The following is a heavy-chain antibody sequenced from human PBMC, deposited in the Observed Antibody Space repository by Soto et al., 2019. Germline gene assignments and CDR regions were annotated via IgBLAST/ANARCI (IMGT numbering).Heavy chain of an antibody. D-gene: IGHD7-27*01. J-gene: IGHJ4*02. CDR1: GFTFSSYT. CDR3: AKAWGIDY. CDR2: ISGSGSST. Sequence: EVQLLESGGGLVEPGGSRRLSCAASGFTFSSYTMSWARQAPGKGLGWVSTISGSGSSTYSADSVKGRFTISRDNSKNTLYLQMNSLRVEDTAIYYCAKAWGIDYWGQGTLVTVSS. V-gene: IGHV3-23*01.